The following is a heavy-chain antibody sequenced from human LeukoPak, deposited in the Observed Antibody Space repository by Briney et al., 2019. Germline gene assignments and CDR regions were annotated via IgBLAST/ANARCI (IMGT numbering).Heavy chain of an antibody. Sequence: ASVKVSCKASGYTFTSYDINWVRQATGQGLEWMGWMNPNSGNTGYAQKFQGRVTMTRNTSISTAYMELSSLRSEDTAVYYCARGNKPSSYYDFWSGYLVYPNSNDYWGQGTLVTVSS. D-gene: IGHD3-3*01. CDR3: ARGNKPSSYYDFWSGYLVYPNSNDY. CDR1: GYTFTSYD. CDR2: MNPNSGNT. J-gene: IGHJ4*02. V-gene: IGHV1-8*01.